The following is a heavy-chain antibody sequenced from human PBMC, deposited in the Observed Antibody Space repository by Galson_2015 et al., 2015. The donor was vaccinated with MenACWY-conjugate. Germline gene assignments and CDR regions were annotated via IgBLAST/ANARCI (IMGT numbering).Heavy chain of an antibody. CDR3: TQDHNFVSMIARDY. V-gene: IGHV1-46*03. D-gene: IGHD2-21*01. J-gene: IGHJ4*02. Sequence: SVKVSCKASGYTFTKYYLHWVRQAPGQAPEWMGILFPTNGDTAYAPKFQGRLTMTRETSTSTAYMELSSLRLEDTAVYYCTQDHNFVSMIARDYWGQGTRGTVSS. CDR2: LFPTNGDT. CDR1: GYTFTKYY.